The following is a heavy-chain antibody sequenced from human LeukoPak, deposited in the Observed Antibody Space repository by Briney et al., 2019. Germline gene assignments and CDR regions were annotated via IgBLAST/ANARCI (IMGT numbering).Heavy chain of an antibody. V-gene: IGHV3-53*01. J-gene: IGHJ3*02. CDR3: AKVRLLWFGELLSRGLDTFDI. CDR2: IYSGGST. D-gene: IGHD3-10*01. Sequence: QSGGSLRLSCAASGFTVSSNYMSWVRQAPGKGLEWVSLIYSGGSTYYADSVRGRFTISRDNSKNTLYLQVNSLRAEDTAVYYCAKVRLLWFGELLSRGLDTFDIWGQGTMVTVSS. CDR1: GFTVSSNY.